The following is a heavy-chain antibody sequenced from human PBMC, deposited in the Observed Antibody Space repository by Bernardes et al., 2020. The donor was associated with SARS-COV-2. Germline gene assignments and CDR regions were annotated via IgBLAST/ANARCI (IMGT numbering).Heavy chain of an antibody. J-gene: IGHJ6*02. CDR2: IHTRGSI. Sequence: SETLSLTCTVSGGSISSGSYYWGWIPQPAGKGLEWIGRIHTRGSINYNPSLKSRVTISVDTSKNQFSLKLSSLTAADTAIYYCARETMLRYSSGYGMDVWGQGTTVTVSS. V-gene: IGHV4-61*02. D-gene: IGHD6-19*01. CDR3: ARETMLRYSSGYGMDV. CDR1: GGSISSGSYY.